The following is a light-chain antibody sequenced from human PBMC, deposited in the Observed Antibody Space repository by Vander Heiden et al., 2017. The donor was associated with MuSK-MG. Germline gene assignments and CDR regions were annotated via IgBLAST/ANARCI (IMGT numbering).Light chain of an antibody. CDR1: QSIRNN. J-gene: IGKJ2*01. CDR3: QQYNNWPPMYT. Sequence: EIVMTQSPATLSVSPGERATLSCRASQSIRNNLAWYQQKPGQAPRLLIYDASTRATGIPARFSGSGSGTEFTLTINSLQSEDFAVYYCQQYNNWPPMYTFGQGTKLEIK. CDR2: DAS. V-gene: IGKV3-15*01.